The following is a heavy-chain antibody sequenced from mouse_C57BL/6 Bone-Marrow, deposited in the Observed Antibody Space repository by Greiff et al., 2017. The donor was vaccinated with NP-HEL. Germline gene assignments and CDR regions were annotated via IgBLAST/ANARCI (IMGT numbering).Heavy chain of an antibody. CDR3: ARWDYYYGSSYAMDY. Sequence: QVQLKQSGAELVRPGASVKLSCKASGYTFTDYYINWVKQRPGQGLEWIARIYPGSGNTYYNEKFKGKATLTAEKSSSTAYMQLSSLTSEDSAVYFCARWDYYYGSSYAMDYWGQGTSVAVSS. CDR1: GYTFTDYY. CDR2: IYPGSGNT. V-gene: IGHV1-76*01. D-gene: IGHD1-1*01. J-gene: IGHJ4*01.